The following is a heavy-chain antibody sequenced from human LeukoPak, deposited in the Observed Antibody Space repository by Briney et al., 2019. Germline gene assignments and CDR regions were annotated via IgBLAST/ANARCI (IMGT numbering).Heavy chain of an antibody. D-gene: IGHD2-15*01. Sequence: SVKVSCKASGGTFSSYAISWVRQAPGQGLEWMGGIIPIFGTANYAQKFQGRVTITADESTSTACMELSSLRSEDTAVYYCARGTVGYCSGGSCYHGNGFDPWGQGTLVTVSS. CDR3: ARGTVGYCSGGSCYHGNGFDP. CDR2: IIPIFGTA. V-gene: IGHV1-69*01. J-gene: IGHJ5*02. CDR1: GGTFSSYA.